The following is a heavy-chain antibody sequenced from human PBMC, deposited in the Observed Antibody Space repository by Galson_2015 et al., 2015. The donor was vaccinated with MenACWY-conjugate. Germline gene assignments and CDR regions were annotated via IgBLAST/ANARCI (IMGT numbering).Heavy chain of an antibody. CDR1: GYNFTSYW. J-gene: IGHJ4*02. D-gene: IGHD1-26*01. CDR2: IYPSDSDT. Sequence: QSGAEVKKPGESLKISCEASGYNFTSYWIAWVRQMPGKGLEWMGIIYPSDSDTRYSPSFRGQVTISADKSIRTAYLQWSSLKASDTAMYYCARGGSYSLDYWGQGTLVTVSS. CDR3: ARGGSYSLDY. V-gene: IGHV5-51*01.